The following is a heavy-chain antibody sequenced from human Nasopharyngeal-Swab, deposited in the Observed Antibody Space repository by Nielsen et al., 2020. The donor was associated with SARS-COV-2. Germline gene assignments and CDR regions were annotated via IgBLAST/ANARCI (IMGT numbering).Heavy chain of an antibody. CDR3: ARDPMYSGSYRDY. J-gene: IGHJ4*02. D-gene: IGHD1-26*01. CDR2: ISSSSSYI. Sequence: GGSLRLSCAASGFTFSSYSMNWVRQAPGKGLELVSSISSSSSYIYYADSVKGRFTISRDNAKNSLYLQMNSLRAEDTAVYYCARDPMYSGSYRDYWGQGTLVTVSS. V-gene: IGHV3-21*01. CDR1: GFTFSSYS.